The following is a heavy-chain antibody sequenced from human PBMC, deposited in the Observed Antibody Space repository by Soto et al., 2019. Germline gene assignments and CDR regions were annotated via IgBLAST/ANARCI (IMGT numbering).Heavy chain of an antibody. CDR2: ISSNGGIT. CDR1: GFTFSSYD. J-gene: IGHJ4*02. Sequence: EVQLVESGGGLVQPGGSLRLSCAASGFTFSSYDMHWVRQAPGKGLEYISAISSNGGITYYANSVKGRFTISRDNSKHMMYLQMGSLRAEDMAVYYCVRDTSFYYWGQGTLVTGSS. CDR3: VRDTSFYY. V-gene: IGHV3-64*01. D-gene: IGHD3-16*01.